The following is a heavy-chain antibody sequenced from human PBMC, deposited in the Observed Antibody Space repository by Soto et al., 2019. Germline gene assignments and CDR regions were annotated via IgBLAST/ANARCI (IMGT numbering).Heavy chain of an antibody. CDR1: GFTFSNYA. D-gene: IGHD1-1*01. V-gene: IGHV3-30-3*01. CDR3: ASPRLSSDGTTPIDY. Sequence: QVQLVESGGGVVQPGRSLRLSCAASGFTFSNYAMHWVRQAPGKGLEWVAVISYDGSNKYYADSVKGRFTVSRDNSKNTLYRQRNSLRAEDTAVYYGASPRLSSDGTTPIDYWGQGTLVTVSS. CDR2: ISYDGSNK. J-gene: IGHJ4*02.